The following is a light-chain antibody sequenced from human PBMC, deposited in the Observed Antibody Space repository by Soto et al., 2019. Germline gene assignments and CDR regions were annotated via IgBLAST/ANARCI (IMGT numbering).Light chain of an antibody. CDR2: GAS. CDR3: QQYNNWPQT. CDR1: QSVSSN. J-gene: IGKJ1*01. V-gene: IGKV3-15*01. Sequence: EIVMTQSPATLSVSPGERATLSCRASQSVSSNLAWYQQKPGQVPRLLIYGASTRATGIPARFSGSGCGTEFTLTISSLQSEDFAVYYCQQYNNWPQTFGQGTKVEIK.